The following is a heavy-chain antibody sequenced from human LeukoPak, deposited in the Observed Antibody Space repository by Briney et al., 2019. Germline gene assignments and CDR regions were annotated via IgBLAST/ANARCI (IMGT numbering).Heavy chain of an antibody. D-gene: IGHD3-3*01. Sequence: GGSLRLSCAPSGFTFNNHGMTWVRHAPGKGLEWVADIRGSGGPTYYADSVKGLFTISRDNSKSTLYLKMNSLRAEDTAVYYCAKDRRAGGVDYWGQGTLVTVS. CDR3: AKDRRAGGVDY. V-gene: IGHV3-23*01. J-gene: IGHJ4*02. CDR2: IRGSGGPT. CDR1: GFTFNNHG.